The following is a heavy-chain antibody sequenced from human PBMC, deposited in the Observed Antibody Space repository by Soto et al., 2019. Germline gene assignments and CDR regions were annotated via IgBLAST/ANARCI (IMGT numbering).Heavy chain of an antibody. Sequence: SETLSLTCTVSGCSISSSSYYWGWIRQPPGKGLEWIGGIYYSGSTYYKPPLKSRVTISVDTSKNQFSLQLIFVTAADTAGYYWANFNWYFDLWGRGTLVTVSS. CDR1: GCSISSSSYY. CDR2: IYYSGST. J-gene: IGHJ2*01. V-gene: IGHV4-39*07. CDR3: ANFNWYFDL.